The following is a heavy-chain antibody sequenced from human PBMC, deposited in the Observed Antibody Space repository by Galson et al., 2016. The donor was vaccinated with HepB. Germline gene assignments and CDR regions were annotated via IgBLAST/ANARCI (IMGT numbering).Heavy chain of an antibody. Sequence: SLRLSCAASGFTFSNYSMNWVRQAPGKGLEWVSSISSSSSYIYYADSVKGRFTISRDNAKNSLYLQMNSLSAEDTAVYFCARDYYAHYAMDVWGQGTTVTVSS. CDR2: ISSSSSYI. V-gene: IGHV3-21*01. CDR1: GFTFSNYS. J-gene: IGHJ6*02. CDR3: ARDYYAHYAMDV. D-gene: IGHD3-3*01.